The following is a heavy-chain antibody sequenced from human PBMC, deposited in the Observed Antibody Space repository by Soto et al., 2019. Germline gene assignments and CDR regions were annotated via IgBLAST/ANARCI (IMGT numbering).Heavy chain of an antibody. CDR3: TRSLVSLTPLPNY. CDR1: GFTFSTYW. J-gene: IGHJ4*02. V-gene: IGHV3-7*05. CDR2: IKHDGSEK. D-gene: IGHD3-16*02. Sequence: PGGSLRLSCAASGFTFSTYWMSWVRQAPGKGLEAVARIKHDGSEKYYVDSVKGRFIISRDNAKNSLYLHMNILRAEDTAIYYCTRSLVSLTPLPNYWGQGTQVTVSS.